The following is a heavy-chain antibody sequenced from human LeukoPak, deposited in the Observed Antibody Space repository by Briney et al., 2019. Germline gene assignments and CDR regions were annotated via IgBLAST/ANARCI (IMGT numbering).Heavy chain of an antibody. Sequence: GGSLRLSCEVSGFSFSAYNMNWVRQAPGKGLEWVSCIRGSGSYTYYADSVQGRFTISRDNAKNTLFLQLNSLRDEDTAVYYCARDRSGGYDLEGGAFNIWGHGTMVTVSS. D-gene: IGHD5-12*01. CDR1: GFSFSAYN. CDR3: ARDRSGGYDLEGGAFNI. V-gene: IGHV3-21*01. CDR2: IRGSGSYT. J-gene: IGHJ3*02.